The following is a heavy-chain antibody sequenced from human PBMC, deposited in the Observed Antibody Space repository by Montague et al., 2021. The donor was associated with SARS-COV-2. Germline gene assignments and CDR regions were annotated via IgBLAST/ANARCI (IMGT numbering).Heavy chain of an antibody. V-gene: IGHV3-23*01. CDR2: ISGGGDIT. Sequence: SLRLSCAASGFTFNTYTMTWVRQAPGKGLEWVSSISGGGDITYYADSVQGRFTISRDNSKNTLYLQMNGLRAEDTALYFCAKGEVGYCISTSCYFVYWGRGTLVTVSS. D-gene: IGHD2-2*01. J-gene: IGHJ4*02. CDR1: GFTFNTYT. CDR3: AKGEVGYCISTSCYFVY.